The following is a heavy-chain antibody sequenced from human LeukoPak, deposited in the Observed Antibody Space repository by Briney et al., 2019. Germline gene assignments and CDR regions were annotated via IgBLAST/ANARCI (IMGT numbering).Heavy chain of an antibody. V-gene: IGHV3-30*04. CDR1: GFTFSSYA. D-gene: IGHD3-10*01. CDR3: AKDSLNWFGESIS. Sequence: PGRSLRLSCAASGFTFSSYAMHWVRQAPGKGLEWVAVISYDGSNKYYADSVKGRFTISGDNSKNTLYLQMNSLRAEDTAVYYCAKDSLNWFGESISWGQGTLVTVSS. J-gene: IGHJ5*02. CDR2: ISYDGSNK.